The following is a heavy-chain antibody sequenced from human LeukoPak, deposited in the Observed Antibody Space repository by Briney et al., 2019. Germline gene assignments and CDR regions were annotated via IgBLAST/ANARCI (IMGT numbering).Heavy chain of an antibody. V-gene: IGHV1-18*01. CDR1: GYTFTSYG. D-gene: IGHD6-13*01. CDR3: ARGLYSSSWNPIDP. Sequence: GASVNVSCTASGYTFTSYGISWVRQAPGQGLEWMGWISAYNGNTNYAQKLQGRVTMTTDTSTSTAYMELRSLRSDDTAVYYCARGLYSSSWNPIDPWGQGTLVTVSS. CDR2: ISAYNGNT. J-gene: IGHJ5*02.